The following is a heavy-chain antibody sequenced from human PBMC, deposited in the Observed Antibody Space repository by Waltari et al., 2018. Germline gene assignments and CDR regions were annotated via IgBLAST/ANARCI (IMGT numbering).Heavy chain of an antibody. D-gene: IGHD3-22*01. V-gene: IGHV1-69*01. Sequence: QVQLVQSGAEVKKPGSSVKVSCKASGGTFSSYAISWVRQAPGHGLEWMGGIIPIFGTANYAQKFQGRVTITADESTSTAYMELSSLRSEDTAVYYCARDSALNYYDSSGYPGAAFDIWGQGTMVTVSS. J-gene: IGHJ3*02. CDR2: IIPIFGTA. CDR3: ARDSALNYYDSSGYPGAAFDI. CDR1: GGTFSSYA.